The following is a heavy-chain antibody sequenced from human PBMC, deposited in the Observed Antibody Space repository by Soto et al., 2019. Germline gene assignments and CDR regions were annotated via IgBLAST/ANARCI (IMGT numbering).Heavy chain of an antibody. D-gene: IGHD3-3*01. J-gene: IGHJ6*02. V-gene: IGHV3-30*18. CDR1: GFTFSSYG. CDR3: AKGLVRFLELYGMDV. CDR2: ISYDGSNK. Sequence: HPGGSLRLSCAASGFTFSSYGMHWVRQAPGKGLEWVAVISYDGSNKYYADSVKGRFTISRDNSKNTLYLQMNSLRAEDTAVYYCAKGLVRFLELYGMDVWGQGTTVTVSS.